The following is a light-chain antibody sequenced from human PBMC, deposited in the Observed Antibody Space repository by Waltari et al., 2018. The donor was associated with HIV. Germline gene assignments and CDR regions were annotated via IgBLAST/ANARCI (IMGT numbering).Light chain of an antibody. CDR1: TGAVTRCHC. CDR3: LLSFNGVVV. J-gene: IGLJ2*01. CDR2: DTT. V-gene: IGLV7-46*01. Sequence: QTVVTQEPSLTVSPGGPVTLTCASSTGAVTRCHCPYWFQRRPGQAPKTLIYDTTNRHSWTPARFSGSLLGGKAALTLSGAQFEDEADYFCLLSFNGVVVFGGGTTLTVL.